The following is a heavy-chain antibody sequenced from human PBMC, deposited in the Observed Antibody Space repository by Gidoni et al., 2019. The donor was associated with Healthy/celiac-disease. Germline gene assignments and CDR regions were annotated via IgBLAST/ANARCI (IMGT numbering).Heavy chain of an antibody. Sequence: EVQLVESGGGLVKPGGSLRLSCAASGFTFSNAWMSWVRQAPGKGLEWVGRIKSKTDGGTTDYAAPVKGRFTISRDDSKNTLYLQMNSLKTEDTAVYYCTTDALSVMAIDYWGQGTLVTVSS. CDR1: GFTFSNAW. V-gene: IGHV3-15*01. D-gene: IGHD3-16*01. CDR2: IKSKTDGGTT. CDR3: TTDALSVMAIDY. J-gene: IGHJ4*02.